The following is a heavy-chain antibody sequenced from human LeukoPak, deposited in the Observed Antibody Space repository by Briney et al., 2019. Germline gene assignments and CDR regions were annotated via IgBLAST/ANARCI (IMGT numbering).Heavy chain of an antibody. V-gene: IGHV3-23*01. CDR1: GFTFSSYA. CDR3: AREEGSGYSFDY. D-gene: IGHD3-22*01. Sequence: GRSLRLSCVASGFTFSSYAMSWVRQAPGKGLEWVSAISGSGGSTYYADSVKGRFTISRDNSKNTLYLQMNSLRAEDTAVYYCAREEGSGYSFDYWGQGTLVTVSS. J-gene: IGHJ4*02. CDR2: ISGSGGST.